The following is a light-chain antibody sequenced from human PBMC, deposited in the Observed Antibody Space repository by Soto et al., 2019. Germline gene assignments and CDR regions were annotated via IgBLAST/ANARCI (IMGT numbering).Light chain of an antibody. Sequence: QPVPTQSPSASASLGASVKLTCTLSSGHSTYTIAWHQQQPEKGPRYLMNINSDGSHTKGDGIPDRFSGSSSGAERYLTISSLQSEDEADYYCQTWGTGYAVFGGGTQLTVL. J-gene: IGLJ7*01. CDR3: QTWGTGYAV. CDR1: SGHSTYT. V-gene: IGLV4-69*01. CDR2: INSDGSH.